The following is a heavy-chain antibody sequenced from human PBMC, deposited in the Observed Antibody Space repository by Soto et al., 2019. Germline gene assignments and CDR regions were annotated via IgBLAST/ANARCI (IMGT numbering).Heavy chain of an antibody. J-gene: IGHJ4*02. CDR1: GFTFSNVW. CDR3: TPLALKYSSGWYEFSD. CDR2: IKSKTDGGTT. Sequence: EVQLVESGGGLVKPGGSLRLSCAASGFTFSNVWMNWVRQAPGKGLEWVGRIKSKTDGGTTDYAARSKGRFTISRDDSKNTLYLQMNSLKTEDTAVYYCTPLALKYSSGWYEFSDWGQGTLVTVSS. D-gene: IGHD6-19*01. V-gene: IGHV3-15*07.